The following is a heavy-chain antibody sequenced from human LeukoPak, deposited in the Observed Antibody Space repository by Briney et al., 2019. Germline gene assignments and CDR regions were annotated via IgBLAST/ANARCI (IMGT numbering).Heavy chain of an antibody. CDR3: ASIAAADFYFVY. Sequence: ASVKVSCKASGYTFTSYGISWVRQAPGQGLEWMGWISAYNGNTNYAQKLQGRVTMTTDTSTSTAYMELRSLRSDDTAVYYCASIAAADFYFVYWGQGTLVTVSS. V-gene: IGHV1-18*01. CDR1: GYTFTSYG. CDR2: ISAYNGNT. J-gene: IGHJ4*02. D-gene: IGHD6-13*01.